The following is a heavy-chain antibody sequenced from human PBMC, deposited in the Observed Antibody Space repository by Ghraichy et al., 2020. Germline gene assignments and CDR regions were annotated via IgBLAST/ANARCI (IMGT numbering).Heavy chain of an antibody. V-gene: IGHV3-21*01. J-gene: IGHJ4*02. CDR2: ISSSSSYI. CDR3: AREGRGKSPPLDY. Sequence: GGSLRLSCAASGFTFSSYSMNWVRQAPGKGLEWVSSISSSSSYIYYADSVKGRFTISRDNAKNSLYLQMNSLRAEDTAVYYCAREGRGKSPPLDYWGQGTLVTVSS. D-gene: IGHD3-10*01. CDR1: GFTFSSYS.